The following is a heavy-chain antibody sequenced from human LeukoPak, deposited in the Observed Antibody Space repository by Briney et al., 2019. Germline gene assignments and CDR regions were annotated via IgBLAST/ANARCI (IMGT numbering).Heavy chain of an antibody. CDR1: GGTFSSYA. CDR3: ASAKYYYDSSGYYYFDY. Sequence: SVKVSCKASGGTFSSYAISWVRQAPGQGLEWMGGIIPIFGTANYAQKFQGRVTITTDESTSTAYMELSSLRSEDTAVYYCASAKYYYDSSGYYYFDYWGQGTLVTVSS. V-gene: IGHV1-69*05. D-gene: IGHD3-22*01. J-gene: IGHJ4*02. CDR2: IIPIFGTA.